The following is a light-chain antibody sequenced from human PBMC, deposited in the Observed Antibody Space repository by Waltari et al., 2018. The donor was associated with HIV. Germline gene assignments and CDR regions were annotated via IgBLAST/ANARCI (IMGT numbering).Light chain of an antibody. J-gene: IGKJ3*01. CDR1: HNIITY. CDR3: QQSYRSLT. CDR2: AAS. Sequence: DIQMTQSPSSLSASLGDRIVITCRASHNIITYVNWYQQKPGRAPDLLIYAASTLRSGVPSRFRGSGSGTDFTLTISSLQPDDFATYYCQQSYRSLTFGPGTKVDV. V-gene: IGKV1-39*01.